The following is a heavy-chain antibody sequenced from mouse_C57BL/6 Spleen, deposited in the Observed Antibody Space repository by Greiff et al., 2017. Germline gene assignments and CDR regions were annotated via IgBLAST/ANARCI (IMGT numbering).Heavy chain of an antibody. D-gene: IGHD2-1*01. CDR2: INPSTGGT. J-gene: IGHJ4*01. CDR3: ARGGNYLYYYAMDY. Sequence: VQLQQSGPELVKPGASVKISCKASGYSFTGYYMNWVKQSPEKSLEWIGEINPSTGGTTYNQKFKAKATLTVDKSSSTAYMQLKSLTSEDSAVYYCARGGNYLYYYAMDYWGQGTSVTVSS. CDR1: GYSFTGYY. V-gene: IGHV1-42*01.